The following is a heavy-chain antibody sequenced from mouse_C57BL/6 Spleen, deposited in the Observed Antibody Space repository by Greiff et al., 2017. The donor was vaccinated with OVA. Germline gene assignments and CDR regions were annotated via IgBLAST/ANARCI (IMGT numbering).Heavy chain of an antibody. CDR2: ISSGSSTI. D-gene: IGHD2-1*01. Sequence: EVMLVESGGGLVKPGGSLKLSCAASGFTFSDYGMHWVRQAPEKGLEWVAYISSGSSTIYYADTVKGRYTISRDNAKNTLFLQMTSLRSEDTAMYYCARGDEWGNFSWFAYWGQGTLVTVSA. CDR3: ARGDEWGNFSWFAY. J-gene: IGHJ3*01. CDR1: GFTFSDYG. V-gene: IGHV5-17*01.